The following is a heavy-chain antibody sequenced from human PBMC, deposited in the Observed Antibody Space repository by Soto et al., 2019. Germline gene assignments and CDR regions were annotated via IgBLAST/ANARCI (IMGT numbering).Heavy chain of an antibody. CDR2: INQDGREK. D-gene: IGHD1-26*01. CDR1: GITFSNYW. CDR3: ARDYPGGSYYDY. V-gene: IGHV3-7*03. Sequence: GGSLRLSCTASGITFSNYWMTWVRQAPGKGPEWVANINQDGREKYYVDSVKGRFTISRDNAKNSLYLQMNSLRAEDTAVYYCARDYPGGSYYDYWGQGTLVTVSS. J-gene: IGHJ4*02.